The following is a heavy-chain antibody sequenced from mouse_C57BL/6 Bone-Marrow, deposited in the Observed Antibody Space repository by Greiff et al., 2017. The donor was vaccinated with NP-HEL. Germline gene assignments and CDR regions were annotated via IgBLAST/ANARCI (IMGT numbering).Heavy chain of an antibody. CDR1: GFSLSTSNMG. J-gene: IGHJ3*01. V-gene: IGHV8-5*01. Sequence: QVTLKESGPGILQPSQTLSLTCSFSGFSLSTSNMGIGWIRPPSGKGLVWLAHIWWNDDKYYNPSLTSLLNISKDTSDNQVVLKITSVDTADTATYYCAQMGGYYGNYWFAYWGQGTLVTVSA. D-gene: IGHD2-1*01. CDR3: AQMGGYYGNYWFAY. CDR2: IWWNDDK.